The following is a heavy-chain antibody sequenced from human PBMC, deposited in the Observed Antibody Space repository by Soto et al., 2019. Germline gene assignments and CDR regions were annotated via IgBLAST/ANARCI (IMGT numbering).Heavy chain of an antibody. CDR2: MYPDDSDI. J-gene: IGHJ3*02. CDR1: GYSFSFYW. D-gene: IGHD3-22*01. CDR3: ATAYVYDFENSNYYRDAFDI. V-gene: IGHV5-51*01. Sequence: GESLKISCKASGYSFSFYWIGWVRQMPGKGLEWMAIMYPDDSDIRYSPSFEARVTISADKSTSTAFLRWSSLKASDTAMYYCATAYVYDFENSNYYRDAFDIWGQGTLVTVSS.